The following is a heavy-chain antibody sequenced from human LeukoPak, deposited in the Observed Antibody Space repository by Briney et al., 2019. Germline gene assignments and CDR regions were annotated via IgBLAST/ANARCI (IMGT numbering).Heavy chain of an antibody. D-gene: IGHD6-13*01. Sequence: GGSLRLSCAASGFTFSTYALHWVRQAPGKGLEWVAVISYDGRNKYYADSVKGRFTISRDDSKNTVYLQMNSLRAEDTAIYYCARESYSSTWTGYLDFWGQGTLVTVSS. CDR3: ARESYSSTWTGYLDF. CDR2: ISYDGRNK. V-gene: IGHV3-30*14. CDR1: GFTFSTYA. J-gene: IGHJ4*02.